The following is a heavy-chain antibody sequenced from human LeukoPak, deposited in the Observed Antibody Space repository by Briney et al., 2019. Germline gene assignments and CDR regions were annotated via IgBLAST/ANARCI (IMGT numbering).Heavy chain of an antibody. V-gene: IGHV1-24*01. CDR3: ATDPSDSSGYVSGY. J-gene: IGHJ4*02. Sequence: GASVRVSCKVSGYALTELSMHWVRQAPGKGLEWMGGFDPEDGETIYAQKFQGRVTMTEDTSTDTAYMELSSLRSEVTAVYYCATDPSDSSGYVSGYWGQGTLVTVSS. D-gene: IGHD3-22*01. CDR1: GYALTELS. CDR2: FDPEDGET.